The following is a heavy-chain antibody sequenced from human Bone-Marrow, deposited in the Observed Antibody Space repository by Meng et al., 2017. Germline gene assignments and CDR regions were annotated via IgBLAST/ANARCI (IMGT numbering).Heavy chain of an antibody. CDR3: ARDYSSSWYPLAPFDY. CDR1: GYTLSSDG. J-gene: IGHJ4*02. CDR2: INTYNGKT. Sequence: QGQLVQSGAEVKQPGASVTVSCDASGYTLSSDGFSWVRQAPGQGLEWLGWINTYNGKTDYAQKFQGRITMTTDTFTSTGYMELRNLRSDDTAVYYCARDYSSSWYPLAPFDYWGQGTLVTVSS. V-gene: IGHV1-18*01. D-gene: IGHD6-13*01.